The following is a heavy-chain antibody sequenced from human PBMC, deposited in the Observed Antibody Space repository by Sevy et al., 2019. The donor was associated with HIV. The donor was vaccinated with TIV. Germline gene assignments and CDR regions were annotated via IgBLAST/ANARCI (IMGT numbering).Heavy chain of an antibody. CDR1: GFTFSSYW. CDR3: ARDSPYYYGSGSYRPI. D-gene: IGHD3-10*01. CDR2: IKQDGSEK. J-gene: IGHJ3*02. Sequence: GGSLRLSCAASGFTFSSYWMSWVRQAPGKGLEWVANIKQDGSEKYYVYSVKGRFTISRDNAKNSLYLQMNSLRAEDTAVYYCARDSPYYYGSGSYRPIWGQGTMVNVSS. V-gene: IGHV3-7*01.